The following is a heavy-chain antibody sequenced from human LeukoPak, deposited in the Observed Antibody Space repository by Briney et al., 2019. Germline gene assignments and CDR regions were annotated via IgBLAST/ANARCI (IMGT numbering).Heavy chain of an antibody. J-gene: IGHJ4*02. CDR3: ITFSMIVVVITD. CDR1: GFTSSNAW. V-gene: IGHV3-15*01. Sequence: PGGSLRLSCAASGFTSSNAWMSWVRQAPGKGLEWVGRIKSKGDGGTTDYAAPVKGRFTIARDDSKNTLYLQMNSLKTEDTAVYYCITFSMIVVVITDWGQGTLVTVSS. CDR2: IKSKGDGGTT. D-gene: IGHD3-22*01.